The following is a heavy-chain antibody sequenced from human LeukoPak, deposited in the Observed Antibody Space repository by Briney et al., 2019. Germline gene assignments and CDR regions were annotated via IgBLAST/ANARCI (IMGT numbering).Heavy chain of an antibody. J-gene: IGHJ6*02. CDR3: ARLSITMIEKYYYYYGMDV. V-gene: IGHV4-34*01. Sequence: SESLSLTCAVYGGSFSSYYRSWIRQPPGKGLEWIGAINHSGSTNYNPSLKSRVTISVDTSMNQFSPKLSSVTAADTAVYYCARLSITMIEKYYYYYGMDVWGQGTTVTVSS. D-gene: IGHD3-22*01. CDR1: GGSFSSYY. CDR2: INHSGST.